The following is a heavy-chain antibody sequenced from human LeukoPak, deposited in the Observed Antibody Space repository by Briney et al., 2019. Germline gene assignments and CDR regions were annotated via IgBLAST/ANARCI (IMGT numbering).Heavy chain of an antibody. J-gene: IGHJ5*02. CDR3: ARAPGIDFWSGYYRGWFDP. V-gene: IGHV3-74*01. D-gene: IGHD3-3*01. CDR1: GFTFSNYW. Sequence: GGSLRLSCAASGFTFSNYWMHWVRQAPGKGLVWVSCINGDGSMPTYADSVKGRFTISRDNAKNTLSLHMNSLRAGDTGVYYCARAPGIDFWSGYYRGWFDPWGQGTLVTVSS. CDR2: INGDGSMP.